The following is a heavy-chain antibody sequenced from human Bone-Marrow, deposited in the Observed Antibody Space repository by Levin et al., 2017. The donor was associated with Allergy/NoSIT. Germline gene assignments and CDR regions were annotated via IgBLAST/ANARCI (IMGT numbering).Heavy chain of an antibody. CDR3: AKDLDFYGSGSLGN. D-gene: IGHD3-10*01. J-gene: IGHJ4*02. CDR1: GFTFSNYA. Sequence: GESLKISCAASGFTFSNYAMSWVRQAPGKGLEWVSGISGSGDSTYDGDSVKGRFTISRDNSKNTLYLQMNSLRAEDTAVYYCAKDLDFYGSGSLGNWGQGTLVTVSS. V-gene: IGHV3-23*01. CDR2: ISGSGDST.